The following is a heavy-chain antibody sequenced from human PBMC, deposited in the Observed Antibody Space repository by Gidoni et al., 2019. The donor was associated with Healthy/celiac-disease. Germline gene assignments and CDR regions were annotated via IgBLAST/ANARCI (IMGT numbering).Heavy chain of an antibody. V-gene: IGHV4-59*01. Sequence: QVQLQESGPGLVKPSETLSLTCTVSGRSISRFYWSWIRQPPGKGLEWIGYIYYSGSTNYNPALKSRVTISVDTSKNQFCLKLSSVTAAETAVYYCARGQSAFDIWGQGTMVTVSS. CDR3: ARGQSAFDI. J-gene: IGHJ3*02. CDR2: IYYSGST. CDR1: GRSISRFY.